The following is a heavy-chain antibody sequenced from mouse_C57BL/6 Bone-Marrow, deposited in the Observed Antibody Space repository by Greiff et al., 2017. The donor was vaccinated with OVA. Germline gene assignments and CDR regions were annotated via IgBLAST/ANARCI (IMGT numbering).Heavy chain of an antibody. V-gene: IGHV1-15*01. J-gene: IGHJ2*01. CDR3: THLLYDY. D-gene: IGHD2-1*01. CDR2: IDPETGGT. CDR1: GYTFTDYE. Sequence: LVESGAELVRPGASVTLSCKASGYTFTDYEMHWVKQTPVHGLEWIGAIDPETGGTAYNQKFKGKAILTADKSSSTAYMELRSLTSEDSAVYYCTHLLYDYWGQGTTLTVSS.